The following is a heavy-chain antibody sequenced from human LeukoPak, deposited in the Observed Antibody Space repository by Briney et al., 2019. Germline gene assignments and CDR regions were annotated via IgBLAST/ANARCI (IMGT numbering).Heavy chain of an antibody. CDR1: GYSFSNYW. CDR3: AGQRFYYGSGSQAEY. CDR2: IYPGDSDT. V-gene: IGHV5-51*01. J-gene: IGHJ4*02. Sequence: AGESLKISCKGSGYSFSNYWIGWVRQMPGKGLEWMGSIYPGDSDTRYSPSFQGQVTISADKSISTAHLQWSGLKASDTAMYYCAGQRFYYGSGSQAEYWGQGTLVTVSS. D-gene: IGHD3-10*01.